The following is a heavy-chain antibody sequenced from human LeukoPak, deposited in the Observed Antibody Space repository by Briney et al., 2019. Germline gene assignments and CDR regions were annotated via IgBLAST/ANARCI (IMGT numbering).Heavy chain of an antibody. CDR1: GYTFTGYY. CDR3: ASGQRSSTWYAGYYFDY. J-gene: IGHJ4*02. V-gene: IGHV1-2*02. D-gene: IGHD6-13*01. Sequence: GASVKVSCKASGYTFTGYYMYWVRQAPGQGLEWMGWINPNSGGTDYAQTFQGRVTMTRDTSISTAYMELNRLTSDDTAVYYCASGQRSSTWYAGYYFDYWGQGTLVTVSS. CDR2: INPNSGGT.